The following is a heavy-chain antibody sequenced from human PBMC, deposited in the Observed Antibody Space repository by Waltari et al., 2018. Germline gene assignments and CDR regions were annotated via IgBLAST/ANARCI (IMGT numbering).Heavy chain of an antibody. Sequence: QVQLVQSGAEVKKPGSSVKVSCKASGGTFSSYAISWVRQAPGQGLEWMGWIIPIFGTANDARKLQGRVTITADESTSTAYMELSSLRSEDTAVYYCAGPSIFGEMDVWGQGTTVTVSS. V-gene: IGHV1-69*12. J-gene: IGHJ6*02. CDR1: GGTFSSYA. CDR3: AGPSIFGEMDV. D-gene: IGHD3-9*01. CDR2: IIPIFGTA.